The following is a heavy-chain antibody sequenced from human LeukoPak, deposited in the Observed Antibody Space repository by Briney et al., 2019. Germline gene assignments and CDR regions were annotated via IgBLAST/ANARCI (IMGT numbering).Heavy chain of an antibody. Sequence: ASVKVSCKASGYTFIGYSISGVRQAPGHGLEWMGWITPYNGNTNYVQNFQGRVTMTTDTSTSTAYMELRSLRSDDTAVYYCAREYGGNPGLFGYWGQGTLVTVSS. V-gene: IGHV1-18*01. J-gene: IGHJ4*02. CDR2: ITPYNGNT. D-gene: IGHD4-23*01. CDR3: AREYGGNPGLFGY. CDR1: GYTFIGYS.